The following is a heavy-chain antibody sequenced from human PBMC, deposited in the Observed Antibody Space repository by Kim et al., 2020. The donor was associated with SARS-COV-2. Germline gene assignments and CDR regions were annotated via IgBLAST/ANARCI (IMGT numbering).Heavy chain of an antibody. D-gene: IGHD1-26*01. CDR3: STDGRVGGVHHYFDT. Sequence: GGSLRLSCETSGFTFRNYGFHWVRQAPGKGLEWVAAIQSDGSIEYYADSVKGRFTISRDDSRNTVYLQLRSLRVEDTALYYCSTDGRVGGVHHYFDTWG. CDR2: IQSDGSIE. CDR1: GFTFRNYG. V-gene: IGHV3-33*05. J-gene: IGHJ4*01.